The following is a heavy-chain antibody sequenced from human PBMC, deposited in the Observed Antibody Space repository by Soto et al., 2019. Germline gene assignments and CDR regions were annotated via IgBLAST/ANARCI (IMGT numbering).Heavy chain of an antibody. Sequence: QVQLVQSGAEVKKPGSSVKVSCKASGGTFSSYAISWVRQAPGQGLEWMGGIIPIFGTANYAQKFQGRVTITADESTSTAYMELSSLRSEDTAVYYCAREYDYDSAAPYYYYGMDVWGQGTTVTVS. V-gene: IGHV1-69*01. CDR1: GGTFSSYA. CDR2: IIPIFGTA. D-gene: IGHD3-16*01. CDR3: AREYDYDSAAPYYYYGMDV. J-gene: IGHJ6*02.